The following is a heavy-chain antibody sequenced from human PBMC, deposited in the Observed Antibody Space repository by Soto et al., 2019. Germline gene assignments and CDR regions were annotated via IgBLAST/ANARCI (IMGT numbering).Heavy chain of an antibody. CDR3: ARDRTGTGTDYYYYYGMDV. CDR1: GFTFSSYS. V-gene: IGHV3-48*02. CDR2: ISRSSSTI. Sequence: PGGSLRLSCAASGFTFSSYSMNWVRQAPGKGLEWVSYISRSSSTIYYADSVKGRFTISRDNAKNSLYLQMNSLRDEDTAVYYCARDRTGTGTDYYYYYGMDVWGQGTTGTVSS. D-gene: IGHD1-1*01. J-gene: IGHJ6*02.